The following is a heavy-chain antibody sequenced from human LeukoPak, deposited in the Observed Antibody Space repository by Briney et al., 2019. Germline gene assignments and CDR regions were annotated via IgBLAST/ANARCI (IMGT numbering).Heavy chain of an antibody. D-gene: IGHD6-13*01. Sequence: GESLKISCKGSGYSFTNYWIGWVRQMPGKGLEWMGIIYPGDSETRYSPSSQGQVTISADKSISTAYLQWSSLKASDTAMHYCARDTSSWYDYWGQGTLVIVSS. CDR3: ARDTSSWYDY. J-gene: IGHJ4*02. V-gene: IGHV5-51*01. CDR1: GYSFTNYW. CDR2: IYPGDSET.